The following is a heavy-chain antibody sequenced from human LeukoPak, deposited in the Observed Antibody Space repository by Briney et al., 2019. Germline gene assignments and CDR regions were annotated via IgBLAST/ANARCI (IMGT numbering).Heavy chain of an antibody. J-gene: IGHJ5*02. Sequence: RGSLRLSCAAFGFTFSAYGMHWVRQAPGKGLEWVAVISYDGSNDYYADSAKGRFTISRDNSKDTLFLQMHSLRPEDTAIYYCAKGNRIQRFDPWGQGTLVTVSS. V-gene: IGHV3-30*18. CDR2: ISYDGSND. D-gene: IGHD2/OR15-2a*01. CDR3: AKGNRIQRFDP. CDR1: GFTFSAYG.